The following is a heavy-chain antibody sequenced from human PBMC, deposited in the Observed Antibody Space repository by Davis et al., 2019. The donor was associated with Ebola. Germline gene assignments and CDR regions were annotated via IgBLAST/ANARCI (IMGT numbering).Heavy chain of an antibody. D-gene: IGHD3-3*01. CDR3: AKSGLSFGVVKYHYGMDV. Sequence: GGSLRLSCAASGFTFSSFPMSWVRQAPGKGLEWVSAISDSGDSTYYADSVKGRFTISRDNSKKTLYLQMNSLRAEDTAVYYCAKSGLSFGVVKYHYGMDVWGKGTTVTVSS. CDR2: ISDSGDST. CDR1: GFTFSSFP. V-gene: IGHV3-23*01. J-gene: IGHJ6*04.